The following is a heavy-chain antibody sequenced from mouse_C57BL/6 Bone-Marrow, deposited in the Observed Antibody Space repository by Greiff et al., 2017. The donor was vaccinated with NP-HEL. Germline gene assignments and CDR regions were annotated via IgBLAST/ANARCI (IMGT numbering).Heavy chain of an antibody. CDR2: ISYDGSN. D-gene: IGHD2-1*01. Sequence: EVQLQESGPGLVKPSQSLSLTCSVTGYSITSGYYWNWIRQFPGNKLEWMGYISYDGSNNYNPSLKNRISITRDTSKNQFFLKLNSVTTEDTATYYCARDGNQGFDYWGQGTTLTVSS. J-gene: IGHJ2*01. CDR1: GYSITSGYY. CDR3: ARDGNQGFDY. V-gene: IGHV3-6*01.